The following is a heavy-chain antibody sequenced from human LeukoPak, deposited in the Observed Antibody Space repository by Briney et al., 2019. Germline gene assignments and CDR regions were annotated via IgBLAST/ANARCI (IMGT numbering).Heavy chain of an antibody. CDR3: ARGIAVAEGYFQH. J-gene: IGHJ1*01. CDR2: ISAYNGNT. D-gene: IGHD6-19*01. Sequence: ASVKVSCKASEYTFIGYYMHWVRQAHGQGPEWMGWISAYNGNTNYAQKLQGRVTMTTDTSTSTAYMELRSLRSDDTAVYYCARGIAVAEGYFQHWGQGTLVTVSS. V-gene: IGHV1-18*04. CDR1: EYTFIGYY.